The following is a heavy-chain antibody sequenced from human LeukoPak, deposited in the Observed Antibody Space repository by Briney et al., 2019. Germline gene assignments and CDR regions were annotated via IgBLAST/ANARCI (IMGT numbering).Heavy chain of an antibody. J-gene: IGHJ4*02. V-gene: IGHV3-30-3*02. CDR3: ANERGYNYGYSFDY. Sequence: GGSLRLSCAASGFSFSSYAMHWVRQAPGKGLEWVAAIPNDGSKTYYADSVKGRFTISRDNSKNTLYLQMNSLRTEDTAVYYCANERGYNYGYSFDYWGQGTLVTVSS. CDR2: IPNDGSKT. CDR1: GFSFSSYA. D-gene: IGHD5-18*01.